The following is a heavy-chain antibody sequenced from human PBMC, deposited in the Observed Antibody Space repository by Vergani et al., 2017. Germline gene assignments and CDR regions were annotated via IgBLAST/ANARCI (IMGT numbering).Heavy chain of an antibody. D-gene: IGHD3-10*01. CDR2: ISSSSSYI. V-gene: IGHV3-21*01. Sequence: EVQLVESGGGLVKPGGSLRLSCAASGFTFSSYSMNWVRQAPGKGLEWVSSISSSSSYIYYADSVKGRFTISRDNAKNSLYLQMNSLRAEDTAVYYCAIYLRGVRYYGSGSPDYWGQGTLVTVSS. J-gene: IGHJ4*02. CDR3: AIYLRGVRYYGSGSPDY. CDR1: GFTFSSYS.